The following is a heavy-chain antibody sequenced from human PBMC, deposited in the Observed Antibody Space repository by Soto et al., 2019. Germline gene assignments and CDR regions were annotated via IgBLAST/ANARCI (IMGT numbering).Heavy chain of an antibody. Sequence: QAQLVQFGAEVKKPGASVKVSCEASGYTFTSYYIHWLRQAPGQGLEWMGWINPNTGGTNYAQRFQGRVTMTRDTSLNTAYMELTRLTSDDTALYYCARQLAYCGGDCYTEPIDYWGQGTLVTVSS. CDR2: INPNTGGT. CDR1: GYTFTSYY. D-gene: IGHD2-21*02. V-gene: IGHV1-2*02. CDR3: ARQLAYCGGDCYTEPIDY. J-gene: IGHJ4*02.